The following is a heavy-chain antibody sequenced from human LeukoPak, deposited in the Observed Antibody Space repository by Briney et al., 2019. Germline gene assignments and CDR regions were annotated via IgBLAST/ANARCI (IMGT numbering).Heavy chain of an antibody. Sequence: ASVKVSCKASGYTFTSYDINWVRQATGQGLEWKGWMNPNSGNTGYAQKFQGRVTMTRNTSISTAYMELSSMRSEDTAVYYCARGGAYGSGSLYYYYGMDVWGQGTTVTVSS. CDR1: GYTFTSYD. CDR3: ARGGAYGSGSLYYYYGMDV. V-gene: IGHV1-8*01. CDR2: MNPNSGNT. J-gene: IGHJ6*02. D-gene: IGHD3-10*01.